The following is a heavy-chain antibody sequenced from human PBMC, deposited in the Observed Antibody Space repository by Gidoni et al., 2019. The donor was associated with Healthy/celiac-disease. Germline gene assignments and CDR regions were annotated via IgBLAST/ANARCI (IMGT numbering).Heavy chain of an antibody. V-gene: IGHV3-30-3*01. CDR1: GVTFSSYA. CDR2: LSYYGSNK. CDR3: ARDSGSGSYLEVYYDYGMDV. Sequence: QVQLVEAGGGVVQPGRSRRLSCAASGVTFSSYAMHWVRQAPGKGLEWVAVLSYYGSNKYSADSVQGRVTISRDNSKNTLYLQMNSLRAEDTAVYYCARDSGSGSYLEVYYDYGMDVWGQGTTVTVSS. J-gene: IGHJ6*02. D-gene: IGHD3-10*01.